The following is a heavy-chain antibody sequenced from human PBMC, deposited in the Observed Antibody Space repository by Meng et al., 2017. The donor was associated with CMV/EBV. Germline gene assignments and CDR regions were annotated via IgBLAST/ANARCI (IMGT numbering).Heavy chain of an antibody. CDR3: ARVGFNWYFDL. CDR1: GGSFSGYY. Sequence: SETLSLTCAVYGGSFSGYYWSWICQPPGKGREWIGEINHSGSTNYNPSLKSRVTISVDTSKNQFSLKLSSVTAADTAVYYCARVGFNWYFDLWGRGTLVTVSS. V-gene: IGHV4-34*01. J-gene: IGHJ2*01. D-gene: IGHD3-10*01. CDR2: INHSGST.